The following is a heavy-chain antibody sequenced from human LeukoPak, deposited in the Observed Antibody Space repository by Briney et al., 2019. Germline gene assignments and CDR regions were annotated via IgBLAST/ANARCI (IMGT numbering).Heavy chain of an antibody. Sequence: GGSLRLSCAASGFTFSSYEMNWVRQAPGKGLEWVSYISSSGSTIYYADSVKGRFTISRDNAKNSLYLQMNSLRAEDTAVYYCARLRITMVRGVLIEDYYYYYMDVWGKGTTVTVSS. CDR2: ISSSGSTI. J-gene: IGHJ6*03. CDR3: ARLRITMVRGVLIEDYYYYYMDV. V-gene: IGHV3-48*03. D-gene: IGHD3-10*01. CDR1: GFTFSSYE.